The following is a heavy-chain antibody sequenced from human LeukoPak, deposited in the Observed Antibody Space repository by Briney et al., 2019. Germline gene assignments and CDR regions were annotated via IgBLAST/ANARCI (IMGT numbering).Heavy chain of an antibody. CDR3: ARDPKTSSSWYAAHLPPDYYYYGMDV. CDR2: ISGSGGST. CDR1: GFTFSSYA. J-gene: IGHJ6*02. Sequence: PGGSLRLSCAASGFTFSSYAMSWVRQAPGKGLEWVSAISGSGGSTYYADSVKGRFTISRDNSKNTLYLQMNSLRAEDTAVYYCARDPKTSSSWYAAHLPPDYYYYGMDVWGQGTTVTVSS. V-gene: IGHV3-23*01. D-gene: IGHD6-13*01.